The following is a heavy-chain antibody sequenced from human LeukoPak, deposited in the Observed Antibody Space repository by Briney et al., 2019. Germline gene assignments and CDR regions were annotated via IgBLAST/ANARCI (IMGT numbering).Heavy chain of an antibody. CDR3: ASYIAAAGRGFDY. J-gene: IGHJ4*02. D-gene: IGHD6-13*01. CDR1: GFTFSSYA. CDR2: ISGSGGST. Sequence: GRSLRLSCAASGFTFSSYAMSWVRQAPGKGLEWVSGISGSGGSTYYADSVKGRFTISRDNSKSTLYLQMNSLRAEDTAVYYCASYIAAAGRGFDYWGQGTLVTVSS. V-gene: IGHV3-23*01.